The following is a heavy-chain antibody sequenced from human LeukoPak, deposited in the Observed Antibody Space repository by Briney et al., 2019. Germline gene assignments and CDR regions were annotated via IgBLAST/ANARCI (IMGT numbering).Heavy chain of an antibody. Sequence: ASVKVSCKASGYTFTGYYMHWVRQAPGQGLEWMGWISAYNGNTNYAQKLQGRVTMTTDTSTSTAYMELRSLRSDDTAVYYCASTKETEYCSGGSCYLGYWGQGTLVTVSS. CDR3: ASTKETEYCSGGSCYLGY. CDR2: ISAYNGNT. V-gene: IGHV1-18*04. D-gene: IGHD2-15*01. CDR1: GYTFTGYY. J-gene: IGHJ4*02.